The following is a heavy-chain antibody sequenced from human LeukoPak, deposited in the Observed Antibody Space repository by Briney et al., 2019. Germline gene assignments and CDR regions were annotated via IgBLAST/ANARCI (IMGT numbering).Heavy chain of an antibody. CDR2: IGYDGSNK. CDR1: GFTFSSYG. J-gene: IGHJ4*02. D-gene: IGHD3-22*01. V-gene: IGHV3-30*02. CDR3: ARDLYRTVVVPHYFDY. Sequence: PGGSLRLSCAASGFTFSSYGMHWVRQAPGKWLEWVAFIGYDGSNKYYADSVKGRFTISRDNSKNTLYLQMNSLRAEDTAVYYCARDLYRTVVVPHYFDYWGQGTLVTVSS.